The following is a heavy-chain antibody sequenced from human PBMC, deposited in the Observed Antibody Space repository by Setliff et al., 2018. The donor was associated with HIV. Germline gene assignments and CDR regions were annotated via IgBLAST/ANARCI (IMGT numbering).Heavy chain of an antibody. CDR2: IKQDGSEK. V-gene: IGHV3-7*01. CDR1: GFTFSSYW. Sequence: AGGSLRLSCAASGFTFSSYWMSWVRQAPGKGLEWVANIKQDGSEKYYVDSVKGRFTISRDNAQNSLYLQMNSLRAEDTALYYCARVVVGLYYFDYWGQGTLVTVSS. J-gene: IGHJ4*02. D-gene: IGHD2-15*01. CDR3: ARVVVGLYYFDY.